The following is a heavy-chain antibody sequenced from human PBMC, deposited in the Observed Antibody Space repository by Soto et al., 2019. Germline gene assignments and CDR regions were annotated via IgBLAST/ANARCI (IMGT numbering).Heavy chain of an antibody. CDR3: ARDPPNYYDSSGEAYYFDY. Sequence: SVKVSCKASGGTFSIYAISWVRQAPGQGLEWMGGIIPIFGTANYAQKFQGRVTITADESTSTAYMELSSLRSEDTAVYYCARDPPNYYDSSGEAYYFDYWGQGTLVTVSS. J-gene: IGHJ4*02. V-gene: IGHV1-69*13. CDR1: GGTFSIYA. D-gene: IGHD3-22*01. CDR2: IIPIFGTA.